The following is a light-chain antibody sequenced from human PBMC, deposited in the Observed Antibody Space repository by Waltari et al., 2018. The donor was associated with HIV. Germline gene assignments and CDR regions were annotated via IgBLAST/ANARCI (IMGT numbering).Light chain of an antibody. CDR3: QSSDISGNYWV. CDR2: KDR. Sequence: SYGLTQPPSVSVSPGQTATITCSGDTLPKQYGYWYQQKPGHAPVMVIYKDRERPSGCPERFSGSSSATTATLTISGVQPEDEADYYCQSSDISGNYWVLGGGTKLTVL. V-gene: IGLV3-25*03. CDR1: TLPKQY. J-gene: IGLJ2*01.